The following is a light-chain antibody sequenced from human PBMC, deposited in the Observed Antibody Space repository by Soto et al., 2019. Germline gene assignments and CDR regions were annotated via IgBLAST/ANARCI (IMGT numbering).Light chain of an antibody. CDR1: QSISSW. J-gene: IGKJ2*01. V-gene: IGKV1-5*03. CDR2: KAS. CDR3: QQYDYYPYT. Sequence: DIQMTQSPSTLSASVGDRVTITCRACQSISSWLAWYQQKPGEAPKILIYKASSLETGVPSRFSGSGSGTEFTLTISSLQPDDFATYYCQQYDYYPYTFGQGTKLEIK.